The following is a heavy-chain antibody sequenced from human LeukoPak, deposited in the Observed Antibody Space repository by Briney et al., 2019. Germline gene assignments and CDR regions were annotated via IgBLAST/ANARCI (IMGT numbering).Heavy chain of an antibody. Sequence: SETLSLTCTVSGGSISSYYWSWIRQPPGKGLEWIGYISYSGNTNYNPSLKSRVTISVDKSKNQFSLKLRPVTAADTAVYYCARQDCGGDCYVDYWGQGTLVTVSS. CDR2: ISYSGNT. CDR3: ARQDCGGDCYVDY. V-gene: IGHV4-59*08. J-gene: IGHJ4*02. D-gene: IGHD2-21*02. CDR1: GGSISSYY.